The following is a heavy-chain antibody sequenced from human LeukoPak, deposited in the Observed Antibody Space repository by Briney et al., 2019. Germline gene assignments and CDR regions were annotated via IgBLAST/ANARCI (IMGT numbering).Heavy chain of an antibody. CDR3: ARPITTYYYDSSGPFEY. CDR1: GFTFITSA. D-gene: IGHD3-22*01. Sequence: PGRSLRLSCAASGFTFITSAMPWVRQGPGKGLEWVAVISYDGVNIYYADSVKGRFTISRDNSKNTLYLQMHSLRAEDTAVYYCARPITTYYYDSSGPFEYWGQGTLVTAAS. CDR2: ISYDGVNI. J-gene: IGHJ4*02. V-gene: IGHV3-30*04.